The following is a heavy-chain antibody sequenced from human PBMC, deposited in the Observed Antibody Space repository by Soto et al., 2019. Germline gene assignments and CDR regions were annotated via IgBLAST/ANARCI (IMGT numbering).Heavy chain of an antibody. V-gene: IGHV1-18*01. Sequence: ASVKVSCKASGYTFTSYGISWVRQAPGQGLEWMGWISAYNGNTNYAQKLQGRVTMTTDTSTSTAYMELRSLRYDDTAVYYCARDFVVGPAAIPDYYYGMDVWGQGTTVTVSS. CDR1: GYTFTSYG. CDR2: ISAYNGNT. J-gene: IGHJ6*01. D-gene: IGHD2-2*02. CDR3: ARDFVVGPAAIPDYYYGMDV.